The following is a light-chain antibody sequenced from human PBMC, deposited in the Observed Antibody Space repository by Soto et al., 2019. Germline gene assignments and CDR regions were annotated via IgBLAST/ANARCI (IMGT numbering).Light chain of an antibody. CDR1: QSTSSW. CDR2: DAS. V-gene: IGKV1-5*01. J-gene: IGKJ2*01. Sequence: DIQMTQSPSTLSAYAGDRVIITCRASQSTSSWLAWFQLKQGKAPKLLIYDASTLESGVPSRFSGSGSGTEFTLTISGLQPDDSATYYCQQYDDYPYTFGPGTKLEIK. CDR3: QQYDDYPYT.